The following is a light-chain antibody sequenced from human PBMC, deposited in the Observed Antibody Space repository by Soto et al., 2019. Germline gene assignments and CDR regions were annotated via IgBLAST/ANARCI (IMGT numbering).Light chain of an antibody. CDR3: CSYAGSYTFV. J-gene: IGLJ1*01. Sequence: QSALTQPRSVSGSPGQSVTISCTGTSSDVGVYNYVSWYQQYPGKAPQIMIYDVSKRPSGVPDRFSGSKSDNTASLTISGLQAEDEADYYCCSYAGSYTFVFGIGTKVTVL. CDR2: DVS. CDR1: SSDVGVYNY. V-gene: IGLV2-11*01.